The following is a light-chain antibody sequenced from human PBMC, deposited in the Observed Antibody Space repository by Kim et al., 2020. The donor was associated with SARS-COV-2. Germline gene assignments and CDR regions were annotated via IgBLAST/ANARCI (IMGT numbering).Light chain of an antibody. J-gene: IGKJ4*01. Sequence: ASVGDRVTITCRASQDISIHLNWYQQKPGEAPNLLIYDASNLETGVPSRFSGSGSGTEFTFTVNSLQPEDVATYYCQQYDTLPLAFGGGTKVEIK. CDR2: DAS. CDR3: QQYDTLPLA. V-gene: IGKV1-33*01. CDR1: QDISIH.